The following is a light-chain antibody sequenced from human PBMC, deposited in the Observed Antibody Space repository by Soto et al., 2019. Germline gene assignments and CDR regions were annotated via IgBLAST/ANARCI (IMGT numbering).Light chain of an antibody. V-gene: IGKV3-15*01. CDR1: QSVSSD. J-gene: IGKJ5*01. Sequence: EMVMTQSPATLSVSPGERASLSCRASQSVSSDLAWYQQKPGQAPRLLIYDASTRATGISARFSGSGSGTEFTLPISSLQSEDFAVYYCQQYNRWFSITFGQGTLLETK. CDR2: DAS. CDR3: QQYNRWFSIT.